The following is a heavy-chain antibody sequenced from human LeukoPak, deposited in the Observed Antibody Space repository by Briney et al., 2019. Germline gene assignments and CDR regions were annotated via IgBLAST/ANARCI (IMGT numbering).Heavy chain of an antibody. V-gene: IGHV1-69*05. CDR3: ARVKGSGVAALGYYYYMDV. Sequence: SVTVSFKSSVCTFSSYAISWVRQAPGQGREGMGVIIPIFGTANYAQKFQGRVTITTDESTSTASMELSSLSSEDTAVYYCARVKGSGVAALGYYYYMDVWGKGTTVTVSS. J-gene: IGHJ6*03. D-gene: IGHD2-15*01. CDR1: VCTFSSYA. CDR2: IIPIFGTA.